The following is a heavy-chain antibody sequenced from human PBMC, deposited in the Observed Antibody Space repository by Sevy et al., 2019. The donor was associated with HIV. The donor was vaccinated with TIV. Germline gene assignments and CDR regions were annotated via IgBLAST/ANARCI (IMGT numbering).Heavy chain of an antibody. D-gene: IGHD3-10*01. CDR1: GFSFSDYG. CDR3: AKEALTYYSVPGSYLAGAFDI. J-gene: IGHJ3*02. V-gene: IGHV3-23*01. Sequence: GGCLRLSCEVAGFSFSDYGMTWVRQAPGKGLEWVSSISATGGSTYYADFVDGRFTVSRDNSKNTVYLYMDGLRAEDTAVYYCAKEALTYYSVPGSYLAGAFDIWGQGTMVTVSS. CDR2: ISATGGST.